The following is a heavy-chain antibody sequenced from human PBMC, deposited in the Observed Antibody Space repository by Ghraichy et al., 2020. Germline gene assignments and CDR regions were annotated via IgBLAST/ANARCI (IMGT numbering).Heavy chain of an antibody. J-gene: IGHJ4*02. CDR2: IYTSGST. D-gene: IGHD4-17*01. Sequence: SETLSLTCTVSGGSISSYYWSWIRQPPGKGLEWIGYIYTSGSTNYNPSLKSRVTISVDTSKNQFSLKLSSVTAADTAVYYCARHGVYDYGDYDGDYWGQGTLVTVSS. V-gene: IGHV4-4*09. CDR3: ARHGVYDYGDYDGDY. CDR1: GGSISSYY.